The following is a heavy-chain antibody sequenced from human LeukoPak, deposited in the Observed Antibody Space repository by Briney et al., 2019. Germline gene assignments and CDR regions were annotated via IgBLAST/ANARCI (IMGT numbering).Heavy chain of an antibody. D-gene: IGHD6-13*01. CDR3: AKSAQYSSAWFTGSFDY. V-gene: IGHV1-2*02. Sequence: ASVKVSCKASGYTFSHYYMHWVRQAPGQGLQWVGWINPNSGDTHYSQMFQGRVTMPRDTSINTAYMELRRVRSDDTAVYYCAKSAQYSSAWFTGSFDYWGQGTLVTVSS. CDR1: GYTFSHYY. CDR2: INPNSGDT. J-gene: IGHJ4*02.